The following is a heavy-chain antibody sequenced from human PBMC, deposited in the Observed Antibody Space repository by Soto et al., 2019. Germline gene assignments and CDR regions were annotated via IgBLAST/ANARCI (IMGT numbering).Heavy chain of an antibody. J-gene: IGHJ5*02. CDR2: IYYSGST. Sequence: PSETLSLTCTVSGVSISSYYWSWIRHPPGKGLEWIGYIYYSGSTNYNPSLKSRVTISEDTSKNQFSLKLSSVTAADTAVYYCARELFGGSVWFDTLGQGTLVTVSS. CDR1: GVSISSYY. D-gene: IGHD3-16*01. CDR3: ARELFGGSVWFDT. V-gene: IGHV4-59*01.